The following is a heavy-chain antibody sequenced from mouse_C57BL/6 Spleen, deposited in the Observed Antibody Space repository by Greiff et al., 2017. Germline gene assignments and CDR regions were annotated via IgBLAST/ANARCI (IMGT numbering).Heavy chain of an antibody. CDR3: ARSGYYGSGAMDY. CDR2: IDPSDSYT. V-gene: IGHV1-69*01. D-gene: IGHD1-1*01. Sequence: QVQLQQSGAELVMPGASVKLSCKASGYTFTSYWMHWVKQRPGQGLEWIGEIDPSDSYTNYNQKFKGKSTLTVDKSSSTAYMQLSSLTSEDSAVYYCARSGYYGSGAMDYWGQGTSVTVSS. J-gene: IGHJ4*01. CDR1: GYTFTSYW.